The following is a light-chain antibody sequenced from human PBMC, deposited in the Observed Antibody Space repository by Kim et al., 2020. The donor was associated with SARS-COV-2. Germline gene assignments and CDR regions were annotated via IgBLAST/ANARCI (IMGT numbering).Light chain of an antibody. CDR2: QDS. V-gene: IGLV3-1*01. CDR3: QARDSSTAGV. Sequence: SYELTQPPSVSVSPGQTASITCSGDKLGDKYACWYQQKPGQSPVLVIYQDSKRPSGIPERFSGSNSGNTDTLTISGTQAMDEADYYCQARDSSTAGVFGT. CDR1: KLGDKY. J-gene: IGLJ1*01.